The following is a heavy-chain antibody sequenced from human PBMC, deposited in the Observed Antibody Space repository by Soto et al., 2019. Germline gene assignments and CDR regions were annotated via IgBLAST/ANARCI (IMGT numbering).Heavy chain of an antibody. V-gene: IGHV1-69*04. CDR2: IIPILGIA. CDR3: ARDLGYCSSTSCYSLWY. D-gene: IGHD2-2*02. J-gene: IGHJ4*02. Sequence: SVKVSCKASGGTFSSYTISWVRQAPGQGLEWMGRIIPILGIANYAQKFQGRVTITADKSTSTAYMELSSLRSEDTAVYYCARDLGYCSSTSCYSLWYWGQGTLVTVSS. CDR1: GGTFSSYT.